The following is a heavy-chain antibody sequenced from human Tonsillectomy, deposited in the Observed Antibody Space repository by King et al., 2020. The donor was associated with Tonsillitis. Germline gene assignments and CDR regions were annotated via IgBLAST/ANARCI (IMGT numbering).Heavy chain of an antibody. J-gene: IGHJ3*02. V-gene: IGHV1-46*01. CDR1: GYSFTSYY. Sequence: QLVQSGAEVKKPGASLKVSCKASGYSFTSYYMHWVRQAPGRGLEWMGVINPSAGGTSYSQKFQGRLTMTRDTSTSTIYMEMSSLRSEDTAVYYCARLKTDGYCSRGSCFDDFDIWGQGTMVTVSS. CDR3: ARLKTDGYCSRGSCFDDFDI. D-gene: IGHD2-15*01. CDR2: INPSAGGT.